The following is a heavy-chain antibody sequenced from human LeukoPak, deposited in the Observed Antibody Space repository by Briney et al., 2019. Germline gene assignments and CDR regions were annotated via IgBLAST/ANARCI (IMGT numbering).Heavy chain of an antibody. D-gene: IGHD6-13*01. CDR3: ARGLILLYSISWYEPQYYYYYGMDV. CDR1: GYTFTSYD. V-gene: IGHV1-8*01. CDR2: MNPNSGNT. J-gene: IGHJ6*02. Sequence: ASVKVSYKASGYTFTSYDINWVRQATGQGLEWMGWMNPNSGNTGYAQKFQGRVTMTRNTSISTAYMELSSLRSEDTAVYYCARGLILLYSISWYEPQYYYYYGMDVWGQGTTVTVSS.